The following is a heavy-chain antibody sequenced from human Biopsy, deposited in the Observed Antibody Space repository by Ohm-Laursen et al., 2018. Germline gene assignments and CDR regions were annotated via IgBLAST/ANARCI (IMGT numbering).Heavy chain of an antibody. CDR3: ARDRSGLTLTTLDF. Sequence: SLRLSCTASGFIFSNYWMSWVRQAPGKGLEWVSGINWNSGDIVYADSVKGRFTISRDNAKNSLSLQMNSLRAEDTALYYCARDRSGLTLTTLDFWGHGTLVTVSS. J-gene: IGHJ4*01. V-gene: IGHV3-9*01. D-gene: IGHD6-25*01. CDR1: GFIFSNYW. CDR2: INWNSGDI.